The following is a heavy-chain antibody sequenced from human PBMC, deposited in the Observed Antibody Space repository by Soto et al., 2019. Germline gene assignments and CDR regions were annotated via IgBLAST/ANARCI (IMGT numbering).Heavy chain of an antibody. Sequence: SETLSLTCTVSGGSISSYYWSWIRQPPGKGLEWIGHIYYSGSTNYNPSLKSRVTISVDTSKNQFSLKLSSVTAADTAVYYCAREVYCSGGSCSTGAFDIWGQGTMVTVSS. V-gene: IGHV4-59*01. D-gene: IGHD2-15*01. J-gene: IGHJ3*02. CDR1: GGSISSYY. CDR3: AREVYCSGGSCSTGAFDI. CDR2: IYYSGST.